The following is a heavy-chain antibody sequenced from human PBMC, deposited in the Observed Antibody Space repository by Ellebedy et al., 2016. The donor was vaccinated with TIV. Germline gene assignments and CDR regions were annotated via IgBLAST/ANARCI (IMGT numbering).Heavy chain of an antibody. CDR1: GGFISNYY. CDR2: IYNSGNT. Sequence: SETLSLXXTVSGGFISNYYWSWIRQPPGKGLEWIGYIYNSGNTNYNPSLKSRVTISVDTSKNQFSLKLSSVTAADTAVYYCARVGLSNYYYYGMDVWGQGTTVTVSS. J-gene: IGHJ6*02. V-gene: IGHV4-59*01. CDR3: ARVGLSNYYYYGMDV. D-gene: IGHD2/OR15-2a*01.